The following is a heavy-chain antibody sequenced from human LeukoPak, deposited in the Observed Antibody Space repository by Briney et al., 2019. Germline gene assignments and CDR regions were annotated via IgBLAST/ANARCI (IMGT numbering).Heavy chain of an antibody. D-gene: IGHD4-17*01. Sequence: SETLSLTCGLSGTSFTSYYWSWIRQTPGKGLEWIGEVNHSGYTNMNPSLKSRVTISVDTSKNQFSLMMTSVTAADTAVYFCARMTTGHDYWGQGTLVTVSS. CDR3: ARMTTGHDY. V-gene: IGHV4-34*01. CDR1: GTSFTSYY. J-gene: IGHJ4*02. CDR2: VNHSGYT.